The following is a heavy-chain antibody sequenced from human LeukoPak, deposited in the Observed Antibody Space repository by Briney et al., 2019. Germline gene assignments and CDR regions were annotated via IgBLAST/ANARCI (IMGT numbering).Heavy chain of an antibody. CDR3: ARRRKSSYSDAFDI. CDR1: GGSIISYY. D-gene: IGHD2-2*02. J-gene: IGHJ3*02. CDR2: IYYSGST. Sequence: KPSEPLSLTCTVSGGSIISYYWSWIRQPPGKGLEWIGFIYYSGSTNYNPSLKSRATMSVDTSKNQFSLKLSSVTAVDTAVYYCARRRKSSYSDAFDIWGQGTMVTVSS. V-gene: IGHV4-59*01.